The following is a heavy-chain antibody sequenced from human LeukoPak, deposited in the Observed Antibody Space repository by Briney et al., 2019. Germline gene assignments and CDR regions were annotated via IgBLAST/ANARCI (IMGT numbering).Heavy chain of an antibody. CDR3: ARESNSGDYVWGSYRYIFDY. CDR2: IYYSGRT. CDR1: GVSLSSGDYY. Sequence: SQTLSLTCTVSGVSLSSGDYYWSWIRQPPGKGLEWIGYIYYSGRTYYNPSLKSRVTISVDTSKNQFSLKLSSATAADTAVYYCARESNSGDYVWGSYRYIFDYWGQGTLVTVSS. J-gene: IGHJ4*02. D-gene: IGHD3-16*02. V-gene: IGHV4-30-4*01.